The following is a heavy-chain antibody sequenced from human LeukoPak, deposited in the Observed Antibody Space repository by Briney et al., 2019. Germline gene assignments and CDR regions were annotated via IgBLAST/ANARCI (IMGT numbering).Heavy chain of an antibody. CDR2: ISYDGSNK. Sequence: PGRSLRLSCAASGFTFSSYGMHWVRQAPGKGLEWVAVISYDGSNKYYADSVKDRFTISRDNSKNTLYLQMNSLRAEDTAVYYCAKDLAAAGLDAFDIWGQGTMVTVSS. CDR3: AKDLAAAGLDAFDI. CDR1: GFTFSSYG. V-gene: IGHV3-30*18. J-gene: IGHJ3*02. D-gene: IGHD6-13*01.